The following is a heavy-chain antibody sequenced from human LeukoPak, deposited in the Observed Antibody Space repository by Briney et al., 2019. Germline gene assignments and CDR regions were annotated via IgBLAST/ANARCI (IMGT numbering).Heavy chain of an antibody. V-gene: IGHV4-59*01. CDR1: GGSINSYY. CDR2: IYYSGST. D-gene: IGHD4-17*01. J-gene: IGHJ6*02. Sequence: SETLSLTCTVSGGSINSYYWSWIRQPPGKGLEWIGYIYYSGSTNYNPSLKSRVTISVDTSKNQFSLKLSSVTAADTAVYYCAARPTTVRYYYYFGMDVWRQGNTVTVSS. CDR3: AARPTTVRYYYYFGMDV.